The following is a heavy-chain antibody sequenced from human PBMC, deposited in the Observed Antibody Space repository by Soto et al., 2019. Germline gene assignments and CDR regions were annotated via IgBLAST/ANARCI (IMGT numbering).Heavy chain of an antibody. V-gene: IGHV1-69*13. D-gene: IGHD2-21*02. CDR1: GGTFSSYA. CDR3: AGRSVVTVIRYYFDY. Sequence: GASVKVSCKASGGTFSSYAISWVRQAPGQGLEWMGGIIPIFGTANYAQKFQGRVTITADESTSTAYMELSSLRSEDTAVYYCAGRSVVTVIRYYFDYWGQGTLVTVSS. J-gene: IGHJ4*02. CDR2: IIPIFGTA.